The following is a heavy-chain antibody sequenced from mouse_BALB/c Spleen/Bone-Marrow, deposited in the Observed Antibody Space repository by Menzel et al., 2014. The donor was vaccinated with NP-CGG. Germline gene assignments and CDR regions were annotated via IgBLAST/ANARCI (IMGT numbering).Heavy chain of an antibody. CDR2: IDPSDSYT. Sequence: QVQLKQSGAELVKPGASVKLSCKASGYTFTSYWMHWVKQRPGQGLEWIGEIDPSDSYTNYNQKFKGKATLTVDKSSSTAYMQLSSLTSEDSAVYYCARSRGYCDHWYFDVWGAGTTVTVSS. CDR1: GYTFTSYW. V-gene: IGHV1-69*02. D-gene: IGHD2-4*01. J-gene: IGHJ1*01. CDR3: ARSRGYCDHWYFDV.